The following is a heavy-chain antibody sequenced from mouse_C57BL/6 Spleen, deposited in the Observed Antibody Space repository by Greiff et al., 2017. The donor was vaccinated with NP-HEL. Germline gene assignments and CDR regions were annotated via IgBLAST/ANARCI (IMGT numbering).Heavy chain of an antibody. V-gene: IGHV1-53*01. D-gene: IGHD1-1*01. CDR2: INPSNGGT. J-gene: IGHJ4*01. CDR3: ASYDYSSSYAMDY. Sequence: QVQLKQPGTELVKPGASVKLSCKASGYTFTSYWMHWVKQRPGQGLEWIGNINPSNGGTNYNEKFKSKATLTVDKSFSTAYMQLSSLTSEDSAVNYGASYDYSSSYAMDYWGQGTSVTVSS. CDR1: GYTFTSYW.